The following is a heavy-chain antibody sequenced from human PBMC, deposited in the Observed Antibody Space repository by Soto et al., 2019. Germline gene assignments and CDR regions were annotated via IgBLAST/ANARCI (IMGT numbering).Heavy chain of an antibody. J-gene: IGHJ4*02. Sequence: VQLVESGGGLVQPGGSLRLSCAASGFTFSSYSMNWVRQAPGKGLEWVSYITGSNSAIYYAGSVKGRFTISRDNAKNSLYLQMNGLRDEDTAVYYCARGGLVTRFDYWGQGTLVTVSS. D-gene: IGHD6-19*01. CDR3: ARGGLVTRFDY. CDR2: ITGSNSAI. V-gene: IGHV3-48*02. CDR1: GFTFSSYS.